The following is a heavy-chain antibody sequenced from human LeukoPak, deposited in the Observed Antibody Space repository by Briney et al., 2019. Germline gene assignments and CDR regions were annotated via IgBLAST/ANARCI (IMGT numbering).Heavy chain of an antibody. D-gene: IGHD3-10*01. CDR1: GFTFSSYS. CDR2: ISSSSTTI. J-gene: IGHJ4*02. V-gene: IGHV3-48*01. CDR3: AKDDAWLRFGE. Sequence: GGSLRLSCAASGFTFSSYSMMWVRQAPGKGLEWVSYISSSSTTIHYADSVKGRFTISRDNSKNTLYLEVISLTAEDTAVYYCAKDDAWLRFGEWSQGTLVTVSS.